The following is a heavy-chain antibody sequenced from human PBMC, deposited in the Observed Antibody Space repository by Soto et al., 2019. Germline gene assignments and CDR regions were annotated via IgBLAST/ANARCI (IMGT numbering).Heavy chain of an antibody. Sequence: ASVNVSCKESGYTFTSNYVHWVRRAPGQGLEWMGIINPSSGSTNYAKKFQGRVTVTRDTSTSTVYMELSSLTSEDTALYYCARDHSIAAAGAWSVNLWGQGT. CDR1: GYTFTSNY. CDR3: ARDHSIAAAGAWSVNL. V-gene: IGHV1-46*01. J-gene: IGHJ1*01. D-gene: IGHD6-13*01. CDR2: INPSSGST.